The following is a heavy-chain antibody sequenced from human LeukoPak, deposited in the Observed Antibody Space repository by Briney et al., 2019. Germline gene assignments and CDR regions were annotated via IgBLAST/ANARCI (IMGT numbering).Heavy chain of an antibody. Sequence: GGSLRLSCAASGFTFSSYSMNWVRQAPGKGLEWVSSISSSSSYIYYADSVKGRFTISRDNAKNSLYLQMNSLRAEDTAVYYCARSSYCDYVWGSYRYLQREYFQHWGQGTLVTVSS. CDR3: ARSSYCDYVWGSYRYLQREYFQH. D-gene: IGHD3-16*02. V-gene: IGHV3-21*01. J-gene: IGHJ1*01. CDR2: ISSSSSYI. CDR1: GFTFSSYS.